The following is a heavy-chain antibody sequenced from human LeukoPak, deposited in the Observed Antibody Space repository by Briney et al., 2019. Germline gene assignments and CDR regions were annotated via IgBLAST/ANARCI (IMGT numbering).Heavy chain of an antibody. CDR1: GFTFSSYA. V-gene: IGHV3-23*01. CDR3: AKGLAPTIFGVVIGYDAFDI. D-gene: IGHD3-3*01. J-gene: IGHJ3*02. CDR2: ISGSGGST. Sequence: GGSLRLSCAASGFTFSSYAMSWVRQAPGKGLEWVSAISGSGGSTYYADSVKGRFTISRDNSKNTLYLQMNSLRAEDTAVYYCAKGLAPTIFGVVIGYDAFDIWGQGTMVTVSS.